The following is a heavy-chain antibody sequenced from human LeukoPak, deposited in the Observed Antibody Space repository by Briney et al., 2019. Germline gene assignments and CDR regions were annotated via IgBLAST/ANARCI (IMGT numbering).Heavy chain of an antibody. CDR1: GDSISTSDYH. J-gene: IGHJ5*02. D-gene: IGHD3-3*01. V-gene: IGHV4-39*01. CDR2: LYHSGST. Sequence: SETLSLTCTVSGDSISTSDYHWGWMRQPPEKGPEWIGTLYHSGSTHYNPSLESRITISVDTSKNQFSLKLYSVTAADTAVYYCARQGDSTKGYYLDWFDPWGQGTLVIVSS. CDR3: ARQGDSTKGYYLDWFDP.